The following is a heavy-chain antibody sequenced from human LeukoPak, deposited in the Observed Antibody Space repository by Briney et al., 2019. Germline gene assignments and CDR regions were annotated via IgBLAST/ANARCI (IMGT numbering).Heavy chain of an antibody. V-gene: IGHV4-59*11. Sequence: SETLSPTCTVSGGSISSHYWSWIRQPPGKGLEWVGYIYYSGSTNYNPSLKSRVTISVDTSKNQFSLKLSSVTAADTAVYYCARVSGGFMVRGVINTYFDYWGQGTLVTVSS. J-gene: IGHJ4*02. CDR2: IYYSGST. CDR1: GGSISSHY. CDR3: ARVSGGFMVRGVINTYFDY. D-gene: IGHD3-10*01.